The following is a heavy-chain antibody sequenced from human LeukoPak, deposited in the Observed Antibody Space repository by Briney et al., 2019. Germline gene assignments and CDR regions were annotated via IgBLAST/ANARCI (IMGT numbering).Heavy chain of an antibody. CDR2: IYYSGST. CDR3: ASLRSSGWYGGNFDY. J-gene: IGHJ4*02. CDR1: GGSISSSSYY. Sequence: PSETLSLTCTVSGGSISSSSYYWGWLRQPPGKGLEWIGSIYYSGSTYYNPSLKSRVTISVDTSKNQFSLKLSSVTAADTAVYYCASLRSSGWYGGNFDYWGQGTLVTVSS. D-gene: IGHD6-19*01. V-gene: IGHV4-39*01.